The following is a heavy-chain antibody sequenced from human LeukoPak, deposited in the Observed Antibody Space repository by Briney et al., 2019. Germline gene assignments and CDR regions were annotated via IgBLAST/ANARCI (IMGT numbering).Heavy chain of an antibody. CDR2: ISSRSSYI. CDR3: ARDKAKLKYGMDV. CDR1: GFTFSRHN. J-gene: IGHJ6*02. V-gene: IGHV3-21*01. Sequence: PGGSLRLSCAGSGFTFSRHNMNWFRQAPGKGLERVSSISSRSSYIFYADSVKGRFTISRDNAKNSLYLQMNSLRAEDTAVYYCARDKAKLKYGMDVWGQGTTVTVSS.